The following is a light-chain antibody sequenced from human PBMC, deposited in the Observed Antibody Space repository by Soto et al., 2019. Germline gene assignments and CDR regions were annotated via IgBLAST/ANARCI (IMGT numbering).Light chain of an antibody. Sequence: QSALTQPASVSGSPGQSITISCTGTSSDVGGYNYVSWYQQHPGKAPKLMIYDVSNRPSWVSNRFSGSKSGNTASLTISGLQAEDEADYYFSSYTSSSTLVFGGGTQLTVL. CDR3: SSYTSSSTLV. CDR2: DVS. CDR1: SSDVGGYNY. J-gene: IGLJ2*01. V-gene: IGLV2-14*01.